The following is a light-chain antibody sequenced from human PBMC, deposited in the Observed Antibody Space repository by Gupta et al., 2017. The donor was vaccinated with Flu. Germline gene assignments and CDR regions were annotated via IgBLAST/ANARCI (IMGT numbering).Light chain of an antibody. Sequence: EIVFTPPPGTLSLSPGERATLSCRASQSVGTYLDWYQQKPGQTPRLLIYDASHRATGITARFSGSGYATDVTLTISSREQEDFAVYYCQKRSNWPPYTFGQGTMLEI. J-gene: IGKJ2*01. CDR3: QKRSNWPPYT. CDR2: DAS. CDR1: QSVGTY. V-gene: IGKV3-11*01.